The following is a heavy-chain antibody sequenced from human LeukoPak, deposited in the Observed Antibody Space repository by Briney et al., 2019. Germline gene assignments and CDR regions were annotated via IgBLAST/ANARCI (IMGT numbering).Heavy chain of an antibody. CDR1: GGSFSGYY. Sequence: SETLSLTCAVYGGSFSGYYWSWIRQRPGKALEWSGEINHSGSTNYNPSLKSRVTISVDTSKNQFSLKLSSVTAADTAVYYCARGGGSSGYYTDYWGQGTLVTVSS. CDR3: ARGGGSSGYYTDY. J-gene: IGHJ4*02. D-gene: IGHD3-22*01. CDR2: INHSGST. V-gene: IGHV4-34*01.